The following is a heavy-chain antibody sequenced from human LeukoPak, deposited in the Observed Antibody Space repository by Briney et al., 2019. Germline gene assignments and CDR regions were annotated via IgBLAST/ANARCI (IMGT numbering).Heavy chain of an antibody. CDR3: VTDWPVW. J-gene: IGHJ4*02. D-gene: IGHD3-16*01. CDR1: GFTFSASG. CDR2: ISNDNSII. V-gene: IGHV3-48*01. Sequence: GGSLRLSCAVSGFTFSASGMHWVRQAPGKGLEWLAYISNDNSIIHYADSVKARFTISKDNVKSSVFLQMNSLRADDTAVYFCVTDWPVWWGQGTLVTVSS.